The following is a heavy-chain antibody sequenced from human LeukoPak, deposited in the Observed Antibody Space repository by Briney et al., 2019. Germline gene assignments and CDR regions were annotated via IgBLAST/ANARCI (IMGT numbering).Heavy chain of an antibody. Sequence: ASVKVSCKASGYTFTDYYIHWVRQAPGQGLEWMGRINPNSGVTYYAQKFQGRVTMTRDTFISTAYMGLNRLRSDDTAVYYCARGVVELERRNDYWGQGTLVTVSS. CDR1: GYTFTDYY. J-gene: IGHJ4*02. D-gene: IGHD1-1*01. CDR2: INPNSGVT. V-gene: IGHV1-2*06. CDR3: ARGVVELERRNDY.